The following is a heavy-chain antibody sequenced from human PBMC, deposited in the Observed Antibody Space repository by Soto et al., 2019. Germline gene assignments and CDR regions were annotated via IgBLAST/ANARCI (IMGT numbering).Heavy chain of an antibody. Sequence: EVQLLESGGGLVQPGGSLRLSCAASGFTFSSYAMSWVRQAPGKGLEWVSAISGSGGSTYYADSVKGRFTISRDNSKNSLYLHMNSLQDEETAVYYCEKDLGWLQNPGDAFDIWGQGTMVTVSS. CDR2: ISGSGGST. V-gene: IGHV3-23*01. CDR3: EKDLGWLQNPGDAFDI. CDR1: GFTFSSYA. D-gene: IGHD5-12*01. J-gene: IGHJ3*02.